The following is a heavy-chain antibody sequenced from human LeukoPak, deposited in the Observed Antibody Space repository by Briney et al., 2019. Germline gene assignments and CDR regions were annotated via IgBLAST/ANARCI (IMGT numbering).Heavy chain of an antibody. D-gene: IGHD3-3*01. Sequence: ASVKVSCKASGYTFTGYYMHWVRQAPGQGLEWMGWINPNSGGTNYAQKFQGRVTMTRDTSISTAYMELSRLRSDDTAVYYCARDHYDFWSGYLPFDYWGQGTLVTVSS. J-gene: IGHJ4*02. CDR3: ARDHYDFWSGYLPFDY. CDR2: INPNSGGT. V-gene: IGHV1-2*02. CDR1: GYTFTGYY.